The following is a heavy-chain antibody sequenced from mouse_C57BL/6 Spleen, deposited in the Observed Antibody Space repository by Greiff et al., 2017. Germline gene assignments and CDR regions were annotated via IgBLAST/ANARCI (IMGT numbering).Heavy chain of an antibody. CDR1: GYTFTDYE. J-gene: IGHJ2*01. CDR2: IDPETGGT. CDR3: TLYYSNYPYYFDY. V-gene: IGHV1-15*01. D-gene: IGHD2-5*01. Sequence: QVQLQQSGAELVRPGASVTLSCKASGYTFTDYEMHWVKQTPVHGLEWIGAIDPETGGTAYNQKFKGKAILTADKSSSTAYMELRSLTSEDSAVYYCTLYYSNYPYYFDYWGQGTTLTVSS.